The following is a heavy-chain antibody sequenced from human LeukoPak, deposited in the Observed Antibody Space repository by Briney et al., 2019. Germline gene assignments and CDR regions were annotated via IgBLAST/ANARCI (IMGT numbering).Heavy chain of an antibody. V-gene: IGHV3-23*01. D-gene: IGHD1-26*01. CDR2: ISASGGGT. J-gene: IGHJ6*03. CDR3: AAWDPNFYYMDV. Sequence: GGSLRLSCAASGFTFSSNGMNWVRQAPGKGLEWVSSISASGGGTHYTGSVKGRFTISRDNSKKTIYLQMNSLRVDDTAKYFCAAWDPNFYYMDVWGKGTTVTVSS. CDR1: GFTFSSNG.